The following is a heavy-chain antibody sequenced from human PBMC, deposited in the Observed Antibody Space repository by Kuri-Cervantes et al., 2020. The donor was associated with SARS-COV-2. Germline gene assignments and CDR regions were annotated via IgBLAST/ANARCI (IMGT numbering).Heavy chain of an antibody. CDR2: INPNFGGT. J-gene: IGHJ6*03. CDR3: ARKSIAARPSPYYYYYMDV. D-gene: IGHD6-6*01. V-gene: IGHV1-2*02. Sequence: ASVKVSCKASGYTFTGYYIHWVRQAPGQGLEWMGWINPNFGGTSYAQEFQGRVTMTRDTSISTAYMELSRLRSDDTAVHYCARKSIAARPSPYYYYYMDVWGKGTTVTVSS. CDR1: GYTFTGYY.